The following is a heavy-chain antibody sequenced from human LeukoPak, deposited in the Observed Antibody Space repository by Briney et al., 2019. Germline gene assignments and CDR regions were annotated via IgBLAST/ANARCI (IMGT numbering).Heavy chain of an antibody. D-gene: IGHD6-19*01. J-gene: IGHJ4*02. Sequence: KAGGSLRLSCAASGFTFSDYYMSWIRQAPGKGLEWVSYISSSGSTIYYADSVKGRFTISRDNAKNSLYLQMNSLRAEDTAVYYCARVHIAVAGTIDYWGQGTLVTVSS. CDR1: GFTFSDYY. CDR2: ISSSGSTI. CDR3: ARVHIAVAGTIDY. V-gene: IGHV3-11*04.